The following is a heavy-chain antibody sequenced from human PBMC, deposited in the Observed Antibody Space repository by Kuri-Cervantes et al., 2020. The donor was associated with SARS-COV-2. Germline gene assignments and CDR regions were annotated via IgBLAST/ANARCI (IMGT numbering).Heavy chain of an antibody. D-gene: IGHD2-2*01. CDR3: ARPHCSSTSCYKGSIGWFDP. CDR2: IYYSGST. V-gene: IGHV4-39*01. CDR1: GGSISSSSYY. J-gene: IGHJ5*02. Sequence: SETLSLTCNVSGGSISSSSYYWGWIRQPPGKGLEWIGSIYYSGSTYYNPSLKSRVTISVDTSKNQFSLKLSSVTAADTAVYYCARPHCSSTSCYKGSIGWFDPWGQGTLVTVSS.